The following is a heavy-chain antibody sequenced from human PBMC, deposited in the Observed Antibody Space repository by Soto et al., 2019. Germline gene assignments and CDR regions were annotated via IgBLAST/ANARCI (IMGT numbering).Heavy chain of an antibody. CDR1: GYTFTSYG. J-gene: IGHJ6*02. V-gene: IGHV1-18*01. D-gene: IGHD3-3*01. CDR2: ISAYNGNT. CDR3: ARLGAAPFTIFGVVEYGMDV. Sequence: ASVKVSCKASGYTFTSYGISWVRQAPGQGLEWMGWISAYNGNTNYAQKLQGRVSMTRDTSTSTAYMELRSLRSDDTAVYYCARLGAAPFTIFGVVEYGMDVWGQGTTVTVSS.